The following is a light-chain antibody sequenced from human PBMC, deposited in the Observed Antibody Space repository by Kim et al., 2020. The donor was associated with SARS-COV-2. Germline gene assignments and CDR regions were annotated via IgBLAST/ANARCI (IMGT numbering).Light chain of an antibody. Sequence: PGERATLSCRASQSVGTSLAGYQQRTSQPARLLIYDTFNRATGIPDRFSGSGAGTDCTLTISSLESEDFAVYYCQQRSNWPPALSFGGGTKVDIK. J-gene: IGKJ4*01. CDR3: QQRSNWPPALS. CDR2: DTF. CDR1: QSVGTS. V-gene: IGKV3-11*01.